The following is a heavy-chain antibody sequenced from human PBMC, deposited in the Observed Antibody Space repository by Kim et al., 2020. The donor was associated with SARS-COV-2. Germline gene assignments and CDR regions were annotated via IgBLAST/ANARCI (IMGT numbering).Heavy chain of an antibody. V-gene: IGHV4-59*02. J-gene: IGHJ4*02. D-gene: IGHD2-15*01. Sequence: SDTLSLTCTVSGDSVSKNYWSWIRQPPGKGLQWIGYLSYSGSTNYNPSLQSRVTRSIDTTKNQFSLKLSSVTAADTAIYYCARDNCSGGSCYSWVYWGQGTLATVSS. CDR2: LSYSGST. CDR3: ARDNCSGGSCYSWVY. CDR1: GDSVSKNY.